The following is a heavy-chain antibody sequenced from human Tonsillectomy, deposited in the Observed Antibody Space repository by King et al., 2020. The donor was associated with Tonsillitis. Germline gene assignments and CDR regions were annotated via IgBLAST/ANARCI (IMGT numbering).Heavy chain of an antibody. Sequence: VQLVESGGGVVQPGRSLRLSCAASGFTFSSYGMHWVRQAPGKGLEWVAVISYDGRNKYYADSVKGRFTISRDNSKNTLYLQMNSLRSEDTAVYYCAKDTGYCSGGSCYTGLDYWGQGTLVTVSS. D-gene: IGHD2-15*01. CDR2: ISYDGRNK. CDR1: GFTFSSYG. CDR3: AKDTGYCSGGSCYTGLDY. V-gene: IGHV3-30*18. J-gene: IGHJ4*02.